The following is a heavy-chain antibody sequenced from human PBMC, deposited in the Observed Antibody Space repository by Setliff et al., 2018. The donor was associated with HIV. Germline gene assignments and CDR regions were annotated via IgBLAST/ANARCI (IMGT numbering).Heavy chain of an antibody. Sequence: PSETLSLTCTVSGGSITGYYWNWIRQPPGKGLEWIGHIYYSVSTKYNPSLKSRVSMSIDTSKNQFSLKMSSVTAADTAVYYCARGVVDYDFWSGSGDYYYMDVWGKGTTVTVSS. CDR2: IYYSVST. J-gene: IGHJ6*03. CDR1: GGSITGYY. V-gene: IGHV4-59*12. D-gene: IGHD3-3*01. CDR3: ARGVVDYDFWSGSGDYYYMDV.